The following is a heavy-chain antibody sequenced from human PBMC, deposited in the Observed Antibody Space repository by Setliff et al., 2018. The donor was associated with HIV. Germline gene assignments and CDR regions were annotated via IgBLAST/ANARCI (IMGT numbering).Heavy chain of an antibody. CDR3: ARGAWYSSGWYSSRYMDV. D-gene: IGHD6-19*01. CDR1: GYTFTSND. J-gene: IGHJ6*03. CDR2: MNPNSGNT. Sequence: ASVKASCKASGYTFTSNDINWVRQATGQGLEWMGWMNPNSGNTGYAQKFQGRVTMTRDTSISTAYMELSSLRSDDTAVYYCARGAWYSSGWYSSRYMDVWGKGTTVTVSS. V-gene: IGHV1-8*01.